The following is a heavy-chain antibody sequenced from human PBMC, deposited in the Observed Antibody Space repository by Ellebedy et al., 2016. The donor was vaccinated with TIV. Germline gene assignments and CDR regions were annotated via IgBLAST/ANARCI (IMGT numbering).Heavy chain of an antibody. J-gene: IGHJ4*02. Sequence: SETLSLXXTVSGGSISSGDYYWSWIRQHPGKGLEWIGYVYYTGGTYYNPSLKSRITISVDTSKRQFSLKVNSVTVADTAVYYCAREGRWERQLDYWGQGTLVTVSS. CDR1: GGSISSGDYY. V-gene: IGHV4-31*03. CDR3: AREGRWERQLDY. CDR2: VYYTGGT. D-gene: IGHD1-26*01.